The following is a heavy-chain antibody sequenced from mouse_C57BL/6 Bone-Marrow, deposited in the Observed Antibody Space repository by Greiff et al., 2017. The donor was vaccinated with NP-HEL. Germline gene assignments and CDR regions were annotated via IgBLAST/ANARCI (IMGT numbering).Heavy chain of an antibody. J-gene: IGHJ4*01. CDR1: GYTFTSYW. D-gene: IGHD1-1*01. Sequence: QVHVKQPGAELVKPGASVKLSCKASGYTFTSYWMQWVKQRPGQGLEWIGEIDPSDSYTNYNQKFKGKATLTVDTSSSTAYMQLSSLTSEDSAVYYCAREGVVAQYYYAMDYWGQGTSVTVSS. CDR2: IDPSDSYT. V-gene: IGHV1-50*01. CDR3: AREGVVAQYYYAMDY.